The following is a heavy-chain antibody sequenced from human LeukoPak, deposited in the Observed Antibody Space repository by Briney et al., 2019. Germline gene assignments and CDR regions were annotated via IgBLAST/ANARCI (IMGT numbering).Heavy chain of an antibody. CDR3: ARDEGNWGTIYGMDV. CDR2: INHSGST. CDR1: GVSFSGYY. V-gene: IGHV4-34*01. D-gene: IGHD7-27*01. Sequence: SETLSLTCAVYGVSFSGYYWSWIRQPPGKGLEWIGEINHSGSTNYNPSLKSRVTISVDTSKNQFSLKLSSVTAADTAVYYCARDEGNWGTIYGMDVWGQGTTVTVSS. J-gene: IGHJ6*02.